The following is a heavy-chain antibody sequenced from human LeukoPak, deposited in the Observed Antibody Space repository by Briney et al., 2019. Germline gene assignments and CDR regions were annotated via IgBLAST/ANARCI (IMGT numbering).Heavy chain of an antibody. D-gene: IGHD3-22*01. Sequence: ASVKVSCKASGGTFSSYAISWVRQAPGQGLEWMGGIIPIFGTANYAQKFQGRVTITADESTSTAYMELSSLRSEDTAVYYCARAGSYDSSGYPDYWGQGTLATVSS. V-gene: IGHV1-69*13. J-gene: IGHJ4*02. CDR3: ARAGSYDSSGYPDY. CDR2: IIPIFGTA. CDR1: GGTFSSYA.